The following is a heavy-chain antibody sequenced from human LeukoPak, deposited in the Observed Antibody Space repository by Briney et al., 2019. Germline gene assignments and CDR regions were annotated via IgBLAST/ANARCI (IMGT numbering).Heavy chain of an antibody. CDR1: GFTFSSYA. D-gene: IGHD3-3*01. CDR2: ISSNGGST. Sequence: GGSLRLSCSASGFTFSSYAMHWVRQAPGKGLEYVSAISSNGGSTYYADSVKGRFTISRGNSKNTLYLQMSSLRAEDTAVYYCVKGGARYYDFWSGSQGQYNWFDPWGQGTLVTVSS. V-gene: IGHV3-64D*06. CDR3: VKGGARYYDFWSGSQGQYNWFDP. J-gene: IGHJ5*02.